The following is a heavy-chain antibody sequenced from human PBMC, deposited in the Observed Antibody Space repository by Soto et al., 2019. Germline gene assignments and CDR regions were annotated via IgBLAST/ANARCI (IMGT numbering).Heavy chain of an antibody. CDR1: GFTFSSYA. J-gene: IGHJ4*02. V-gene: IGHV3-23*01. D-gene: IGHD1-26*01. Sequence: PGGSLRLSCAASGFTFSSYAMSWVRQAPGKGLEWVSAISGSGGSTYYADSVKGRFTISRDNSKNTLYLQMNSLRAEDTAVYYCADSGSYRDYYFDYWGQGTLVTVSS. CDR3: ADSGSYRDYYFDY. CDR2: ISGSGGST.